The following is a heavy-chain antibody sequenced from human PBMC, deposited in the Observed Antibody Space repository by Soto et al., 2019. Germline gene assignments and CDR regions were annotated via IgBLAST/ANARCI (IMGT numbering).Heavy chain of an antibody. Sequence: GGSLRLSCAASGFTFSSYGMHWVRQAPGKGLEWVSYISSSSSTIYYADSVKGRFTISRDNSKNTLYLQMNSLRAEDTAVYYCAREYSYGYYYYYAMDVWGQGTTVTVSS. CDR2: ISSSSSTI. CDR1: GFTFSSYG. V-gene: IGHV3-48*01. J-gene: IGHJ6*02. D-gene: IGHD5-18*01. CDR3: AREYSYGYYYYYAMDV.